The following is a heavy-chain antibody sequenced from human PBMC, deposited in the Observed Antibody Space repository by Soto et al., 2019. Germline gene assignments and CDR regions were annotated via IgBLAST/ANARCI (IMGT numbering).Heavy chain of an antibody. D-gene: IGHD3-16*01. V-gene: IGHV3-23*01. J-gene: IGHJ4*02. CDR3: AKSAGSNAYYPNDY. Sequence: PGGSLRLSCAASGFTFSSYAMTWVRQAPGKGLEWVSSISGSGISTYYADSVKGRFTISRDNSKNTLYLQMNSLRAEDAAVHYCAKSAGSNAYYPNDYWGQGTLVTVSS. CDR1: GFTFSSYA. CDR2: ISGSGIST.